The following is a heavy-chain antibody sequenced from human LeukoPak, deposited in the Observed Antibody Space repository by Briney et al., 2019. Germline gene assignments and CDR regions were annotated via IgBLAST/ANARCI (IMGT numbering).Heavy chain of an antibody. Sequence: KPSETLSLTCTVSGGSISSGGYYWSWIRQHPGKGLEWIGYIYYSGSTYYNPSLKSRVTISVDTSKNQFSLKLSSVTAADTAVYYCVTRSFYDSSGYYAFDIWGQGTMVTVSS. D-gene: IGHD3-22*01. V-gene: IGHV4-31*03. CDR3: VTRSFYDSSGYYAFDI. J-gene: IGHJ3*02. CDR2: IYYSGST. CDR1: GGSISSGGYY.